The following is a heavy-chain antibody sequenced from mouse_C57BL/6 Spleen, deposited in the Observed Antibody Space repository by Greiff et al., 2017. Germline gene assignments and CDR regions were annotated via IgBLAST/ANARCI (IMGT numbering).Heavy chain of an antibody. V-gene: IGHV5-9*01. CDR2: ISGGGGNT. J-gene: IGHJ4*01. Sequence: EVKLMESGGGLVKPGGSLKLSCAASGFTFSSYTMSWVRQTPEKRLEWVATISGGGGNTYYPDSVKGRFTISRDNAKNTLYLQMSSLRSEDTALYYCARQGYSNYDYYAMDYWGQGTSVTVSS. D-gene: IGHD2-5*01. CDR3: ARQGYSNYDYYAMDY. CDR1: GFTFSSYT.